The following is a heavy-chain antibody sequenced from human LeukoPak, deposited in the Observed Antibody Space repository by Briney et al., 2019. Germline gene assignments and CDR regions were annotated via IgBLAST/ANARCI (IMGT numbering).Heavy chain of an antibody. CDR1: GFTFSSYG. J-gene: IGHJ4*02. V-gene: IGHV3-30*02. CDR2: IRYDGSNK. Sequence: GGSLRLSCAASGFTFSSYGMHWVRQAPGKGLEWVAFIRYDGSNKYYADSVEGRFTISRDNSKNTLYLQMNSLRAEDTAVYYCAKDAEHSSGWYGSDFDYWGQGTLVTVSS. CDR3: AKDAEHSSGWYGSDFDY. D-gene: IGHD6-19*01.